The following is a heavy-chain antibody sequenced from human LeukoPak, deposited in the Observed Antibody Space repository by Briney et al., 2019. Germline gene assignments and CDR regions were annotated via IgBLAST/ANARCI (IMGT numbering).Heavy chain of an antibody. Sequence: SETLSLTCTVSGGSISSYYWSWIRQPPGKGLEWIGEINHSGSTNYNPSLKSRVTISVDTSKNQFSLKLSSVTAADTAVYYCARLIGELWFGDYYYYYMDVWGKGTTVTISS. CDR2: INHSGST. J-gene: IGHJ6*03. V-gene: IGHV4-34*01. D-gene: IGHD3-10*01. CDR3: ARLIGELWFGDYYYYYMDV. CDR1: GGSISSYY.